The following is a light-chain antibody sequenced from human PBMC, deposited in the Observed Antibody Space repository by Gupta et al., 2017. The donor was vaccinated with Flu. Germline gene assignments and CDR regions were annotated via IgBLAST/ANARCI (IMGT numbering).Light chain of an antibody. J-gene: IGLJ1*01. CDR2: DVS. Sequence: QSALTQPASVSGSPGQSITISCSGTSNDVGRSDSVSWYQQSPGKAPKLLIYDVSSRPSGVSSRFSGSKSGNSASLTISGLQAEDETDYFCSSYTSTSTFYVFGTGTKVTVL. CDR3: SSYTSTSTFYV. CDR1: SNDVGRSDS. V-gene: IGLV2-14*03.